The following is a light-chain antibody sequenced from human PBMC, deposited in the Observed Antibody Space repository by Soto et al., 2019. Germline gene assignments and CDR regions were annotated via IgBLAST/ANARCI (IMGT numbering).Light chain of an antibody. Sequence: AIRMTQSPSSLSASAGDRVTITCRAGQGIRGYLAWYQQKPGKAPKLLIYAASTLQSGVPSRFSGSGSGTDFTLTISCLQSEDSATYYCQQYFNYPLPFGQGTKVEVK. CDR2: AAS. V-gene: IGKV1-8*01. J-gene: IGKJ1*01. CDR1: QGIRGY. CDR3: QQYFNYPLP.